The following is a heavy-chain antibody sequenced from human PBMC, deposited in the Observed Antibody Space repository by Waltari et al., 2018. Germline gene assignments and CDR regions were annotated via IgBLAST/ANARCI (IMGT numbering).Heavy chain of an antibody. CDR1: GYTFTDYY. D-gene: IGHD4-4*01. V-gene: IGHV1-69-2*01. J-gene: IGHJ4*02. Sequence: EVQLVQSGAEVKKPGATVKISCKASGYTFTDYYMHWVQQAPGKGLEWMGRVDPEDGETIYAEKFQGRVTITAETSTDTAYMELSSLRSEDTAVYYCARIDYSNYPNLDYWGQGTLVTVSS. CDR3: ARIDYSNYPNLDY. CDR2: VDPEDGET.